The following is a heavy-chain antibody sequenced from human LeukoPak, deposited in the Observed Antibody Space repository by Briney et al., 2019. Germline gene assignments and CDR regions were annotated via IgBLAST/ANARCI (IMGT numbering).Heavy chain of an antibody. CDR1: GGSISSYY. V-gene: IGHV4-59*01. D-gene: IGHD6-13*01. J-gene: IGHJ5*02. CDR2: IYYSGST. CDR3: AKSGYSSSWSNAAVYNWFDP. Sequence: PSETLSLTCTVSGGSISSYYWSWIRQPPGKGLEWIGYIYYSGSTNYNPSLKSRVTISVDTSKNQFSLKLSSVTAADTAVYYCAKSGYSSSWSNAAVYNWFDPWGQGTLVTVSS.